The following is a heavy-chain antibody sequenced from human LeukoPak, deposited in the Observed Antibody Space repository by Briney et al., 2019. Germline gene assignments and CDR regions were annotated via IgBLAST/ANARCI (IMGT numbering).Heavy chain of an antibody. CDR3: ARGGSLAVAPHQYYFDY. J-gene: IGHJ4*02. D-gene: IGHD6-19*01. Sequence: GSLRLSCAASGFTVSSNYMNWVRQAPGKGLEWVSIIYSGGSTYYADSVKGRFTISRGNSKNTLYLQMSSLRSEDTAAYYCARGGSLAVAPHQYYFDYWGQGTLVTVSS. V-gene: IGHV3-53*05. CDR1: GFTVSSNY. CDR2: IYSGGST.